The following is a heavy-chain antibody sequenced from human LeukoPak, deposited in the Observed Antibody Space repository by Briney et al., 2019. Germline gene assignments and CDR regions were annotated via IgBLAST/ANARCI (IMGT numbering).Heavy chain of an antibody. D-gene: IGHD6-19*01. CDR2: MYYGGNT. CDR3: AKAAIAVAGTGGWLDP. CDR1: GGSISSYY. Sequence: SETLSLTCTVSGGSISSYYRSWIRQTPGKGLEWIGYMYYGGNTNYNPSLKSRVSISVDASKNQLTLRLNSVTAADTAVYYCAKAAIAVAGTGGWLDPWGQGTLVTVSS. V-gene: IGHV4-59*01. J-gene: IGHJ5*02.